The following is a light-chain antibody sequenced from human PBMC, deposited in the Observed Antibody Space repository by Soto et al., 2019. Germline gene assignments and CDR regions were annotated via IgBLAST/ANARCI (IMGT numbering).Light chain of an antibody. CDR3: QQYNSYWT. V-gene: IGKV1-5*01. CDR2: DAP. Sequence: DIQMTQSPSTLSASVGDRVTITCRASQSISSWLAWYQQKPGKAPKLLIYDAPSLESGVPSRFSGSGSGTEFTLTISSLQPDDFATYYCQQYNSYWTFGKGTK. CDR1: QSISSW. J-gene: IGKJ1*01.